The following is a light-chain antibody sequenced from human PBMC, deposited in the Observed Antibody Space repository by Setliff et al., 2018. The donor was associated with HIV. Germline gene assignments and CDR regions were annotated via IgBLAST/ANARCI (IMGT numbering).Light chain of an antibody. J-gene: IGLJ3*02. CDR2: EDN. CDR1: SDSIASNY. V-gene: IGLV6-57*01. CDR3: QSYDSSNQV. Sequence: NFMLTQPHSVSESPGKTVTFSCTRSSDSIASNYVQWYQQRPGSSPTTVIYEDNQRPSGVPDRFSGSIDSSSNSASLTISGLKTEDEADYYCQSYDSSNQVFGGGTKSPS.